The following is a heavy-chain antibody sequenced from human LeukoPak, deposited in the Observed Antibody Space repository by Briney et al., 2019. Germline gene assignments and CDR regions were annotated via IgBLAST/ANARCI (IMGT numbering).Heavy chain of an antibody. V-gene: IGHV4-59*01. CDR3: ARDRGCVYYMDV. J-gene: IGHJ6*03. D-gene: IGHD5-12*01. CDR2: IYYSGST. CDR1: GGSISSYY. Sequence: PSETLSLTCTVSGGSISSYYWSWIRQPPGKGLEWIGYIYYSGSTNYNPSLKSRVTISVDTSKNQFSLKLSSVTAADTAVYYCARDRGCVYYMDVWGKGTTVTVSS.